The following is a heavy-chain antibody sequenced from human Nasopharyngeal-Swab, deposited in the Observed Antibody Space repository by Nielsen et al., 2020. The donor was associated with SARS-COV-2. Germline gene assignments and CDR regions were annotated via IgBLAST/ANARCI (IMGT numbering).Heavy chain of an antibody. J-gene: IGHJ6*02. V-gene: IGHV4-31*02. Sequence: WIRQHPGKGLEWIGYIYYSGSTYYNPSLKSRVTISVDTSKNQFSLKLSSATAADTAVYYCARDIGTPAYPRYYYYGMDVWGQGTTVTVSS. CDR3: ARDIGTPAYPRYYYYGMDV. CDR2: IYYSGST. D-gene: IGHD1-1*01.